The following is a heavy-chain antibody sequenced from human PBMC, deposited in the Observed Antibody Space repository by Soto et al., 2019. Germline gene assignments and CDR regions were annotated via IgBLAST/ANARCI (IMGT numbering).Heavy chain of an antibody. V-gene: IGHV1-46*01. D-gene: IGHD3-22*01. CDR1: GYTFTSYY. CDR2: INPSGGST. J-gene: IGHJ5*02. CDR3: ARNWDPFTYYYDSSGYYFLFDP. Sequence: GASVKVSCKASGYTFTSYYMHWVRQAPGQGLEWMGIINPSGGSTSYAQKFQGRVTMTRDTSTSTVYMELSSLRSEDTAVYYCARNWDPFTYYYDSSGYYFLFDPWGQGTLVTVSS.